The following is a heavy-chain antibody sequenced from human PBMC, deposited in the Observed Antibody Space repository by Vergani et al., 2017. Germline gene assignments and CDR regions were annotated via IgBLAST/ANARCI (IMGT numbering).Heavy chain of an antibody. CDR1: TDSVSNTFYY. J-gene: IGHJ4*02. V-gene: IGHV4-39*07. CDR3: ARSWGYCSSTSCYKYYFDY. CDR2: IYYSGST. D-gene: IGHD2-2*02. Sequence: QVQLQESGPGLVKPSETLSLTCTVSTDSVSNTFYYWGWIRQTPGKGLEWIGSIYYSGSTYYNPSLESRVTMSVDTSKSQFSLKLSSVTAADTAVYYCARSWGYCSSTSCYKYYFDYWGQGTLVTVSS.